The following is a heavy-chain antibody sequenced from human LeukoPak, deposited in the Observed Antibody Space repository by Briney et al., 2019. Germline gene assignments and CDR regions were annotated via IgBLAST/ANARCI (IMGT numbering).Heavy chain of an antibody. Sequence: GGSLRLSCAASGFTFSSYSMNWVRQAPGKGLEWVSSISSSSSYIYYADSVKGRFTISRDNAKNSLYLQMNSLRAEDTAVYYCARGPHLFHAGYSSGWYDYWGQGTLVTVSS. J-gene: IGHJ4*02. V-gene: IGHV3-21*01. CDR3: ARGPHLFHAGYSSGWYDY. D-gene: IGHD6-19*01. CDR2: ISSSSSYI. CDR1: GFTFSSYS.